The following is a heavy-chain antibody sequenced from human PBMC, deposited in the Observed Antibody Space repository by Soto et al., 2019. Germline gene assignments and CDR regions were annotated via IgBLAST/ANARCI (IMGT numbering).Heavy chain of an antibody. J-gene: IGHJ4*02. V-gene: IGHV4-39*01. Sequence: SETLSLTCTVSGGSISSSSYYWGWIRQPPGKGLEWIGSIYYSGSTYYNPSLKSRVTISVDTSKNQFSLKLSSVTAADTAVYYCARTKNVLRYFDWLLGLPDYWGQGTLVTVSS. CDR3: ARTKNVLRYFDWLLGLPDY. CDR2: IYYSGST. D-gene: IGHD3-9*01. CDR1: GGSISSSSYY.